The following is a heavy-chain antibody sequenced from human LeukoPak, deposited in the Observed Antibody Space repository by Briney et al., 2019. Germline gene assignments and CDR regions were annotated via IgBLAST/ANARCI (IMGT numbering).Heavy chain of an antibody. CDR3: ARQYSSSWPAFDY. V-gene: IGHV5-51*01. Sequence: GESLKISCKISGYNFTNYWIGWVRQMPGKGLEWMGIIYPGDSGTRYSPSFQGQVTISADKSISTAYLQWSSLKALDTAMYYCARQYSSSWPAFDYWGQGTLVTVSS. CDR2: IYPGDSGT. D-gene: IGHD6-13*01. CDR1: GYNFTNYW. J-gene: IGHJ4*02.